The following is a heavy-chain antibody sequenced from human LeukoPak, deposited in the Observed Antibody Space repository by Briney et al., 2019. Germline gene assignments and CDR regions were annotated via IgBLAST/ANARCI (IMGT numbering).Heavy chain of an antibody. V-gene: IGHV3-33*01. J-gene: IGHJ4*02. D-gene: IGHD5-18*01. CDR2: IWYDGSNK. Sequence: GGSLRLSCAASGFTFSSYGMHWVRQAPGKGLEWVAVIWYDGSNKYYADSVKGRFTISRDNSKNTLYLQMNSLRAEDTAVYYCARELGRGYSYGFDYWGQGTLVTVSS. CDR1: GFTFSSYG. CDR3: ARELGRGYSYGFDY.